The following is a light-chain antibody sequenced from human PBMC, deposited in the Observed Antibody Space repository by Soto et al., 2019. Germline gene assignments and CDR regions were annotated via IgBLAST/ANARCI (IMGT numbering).Light chain of an antibody. V-gene: IGKV1-6*01. CDR3: LQDHDDSWT. Sequence: ATEMTQSPSPLSASVGDSFTITCRASRDIGSDLSWYQQKKGKAPTLLIYAASNLQSGVPSRFRGSRYGTEFNLTVSSLQTEDFATYYCLQDHDDSWTFGQGTKVDIK. J-gene: IGKJ1*01. CDR2: AAS. CDR1: RDIGSD.